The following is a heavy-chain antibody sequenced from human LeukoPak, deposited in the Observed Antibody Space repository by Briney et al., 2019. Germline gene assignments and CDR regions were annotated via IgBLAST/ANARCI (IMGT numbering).Heavy chain of an antibody. V-gene: IGHV3-30*02. CDR3: AKGYYNDVLTGYQRDTFEF. J-gene: IGHJ3*01. D-gene: IGHD3-9*01. CDR1: GFMFSSCG. CDR2: IRYDGGDK. Sequence: GGSLRLSCTASGFMFSSCGTRWVRQAPGKGLEWVAFIRYDGGDKLYAHSVKGRFTVSRDNSKKTIYLRVNSLRPEDTAVYYCAKGYYNDVLTGYQRDTFEFWGQGTKVTVSS.